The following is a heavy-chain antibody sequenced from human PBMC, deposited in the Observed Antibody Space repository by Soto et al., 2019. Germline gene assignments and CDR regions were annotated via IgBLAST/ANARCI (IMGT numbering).Heavy chain of an antibody. Sequence: SETLSLTCIVSGGSISTYYWSWIRQPPEKGLEWIGYIYYSGSTSYNPSLKSRVIISVDTSTNQFSLKLISVTAADTAVYYCARLDSAWYYFDYWGQGTLVTVSS. CDR3: ARLDSAWYYFDY. D-gene: IGHD6-19*01. V-gene: IGHV4-59*08. CDR2: IYYSGST. CDR1: GGSISTYY. J-gene: IGHJ4*02.